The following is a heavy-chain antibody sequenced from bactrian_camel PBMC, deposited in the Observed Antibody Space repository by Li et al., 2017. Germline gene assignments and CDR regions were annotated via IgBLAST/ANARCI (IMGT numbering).Heavy chain of an antibody. CDR3: AAGPRDGVGWCGSKPLQREFRT. CDR2: ISSQGRI. D-gene: IGHD6*01. V-gene: IGHV3S55*01. J-gene: IGHJ6*01. Sequence: HVQLVESGGGSVQAGGSLRLSCAASGSAYCMGWFRQAPGKEREGVAHISSQGRISYADSVKGRFTIPKDNAKNTLYLQMNSLKPEDTAMYCCAAGPRDGVGWCGSKPLQREFRTWGQGTQVTVS. CDR1: GSAYC.